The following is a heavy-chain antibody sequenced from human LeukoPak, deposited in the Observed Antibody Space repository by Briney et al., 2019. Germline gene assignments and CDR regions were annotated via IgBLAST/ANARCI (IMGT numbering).Heavy chain of an antibody. J-gene: IGHJ1*01. CDR3: ARSGGITIFGVVTTPDEYFQH. D-gene: IGHD3-3*01. V-gene: IGHV4-59*01. Sequence: SETLSLTCTVSGCSISSYYWRWIRQPPGQGLEWIGYIYYSGSTNYNPSLKRRVSISVDTSKNQFSLKLSSVTAADTAVYYCARSGGITIFGVVTTPDEYFQHWGQGTLVTVSS. CDR2: IYYSGST. CDR1: GCSISSYY.